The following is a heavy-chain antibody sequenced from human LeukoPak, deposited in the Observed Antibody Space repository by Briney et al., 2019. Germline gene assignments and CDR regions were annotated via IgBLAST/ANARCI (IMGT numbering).Heavy chain of an antibody. CDR2: ISSSSSYI. CDR1: GFTFSSYS. V-gene: IGHV3-21*01. D-gene: IGHD3-9*01. J-gene: IGHJ6*02. CDR3: TRDLLDYDVSTGLHHYYMDV. Sequence: GGSLRLSCAASGFTFSSYSMNWVRQAPGKGLEWVSSISSSSSYIYYADSVKGRFTISRDNAKNSLYLQMNSLRAEDTAVYYCTRDLLDYDVSTGLHHYYMDVWGQGTTVTVSS.